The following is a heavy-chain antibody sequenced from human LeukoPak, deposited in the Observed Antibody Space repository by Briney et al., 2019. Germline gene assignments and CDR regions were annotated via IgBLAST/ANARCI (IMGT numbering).Heavy chain of an antibody. V-gene: IGHV3-23*01. Sequence: GGSLRLSCAASGFTFTSYAMSWVRQAPGKGLEWVSAISGNGGSTYSADSVKGRFTISRDNSKSTLYLQMNSLRAEDTAVYYCAKGGKWDVTPFDYWGQGTLVTVSS. D-gene: IGHD1-26*01. CDR3: AKGGKWDVTPFDY. CDR1: GFTFTSYA. CDR2: ISGNGGST. J-gene: IGHJ4*02.